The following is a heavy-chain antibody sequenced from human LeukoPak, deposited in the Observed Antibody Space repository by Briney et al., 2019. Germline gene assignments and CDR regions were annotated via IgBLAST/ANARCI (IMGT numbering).Heavy chain of an antibody. CDR2: INWNGGST. CDR1: GFTFSSYW. V-gene: IGHV3-20*04. J-gene: IGHJ4*02. D-gene: IGHD3-10*01. CDR3: ARTVLLWFGESNYFDY. Sequence: GSLRLSCAASGFTFSSYWMSWVRQAPGKGLEWVSGINWNGGSTGYADSVKGRFTISRDNAKNSLYLQMNSLRAEDTALYYCARTVLLWFGESNYFDYRGQGTLITVSS.